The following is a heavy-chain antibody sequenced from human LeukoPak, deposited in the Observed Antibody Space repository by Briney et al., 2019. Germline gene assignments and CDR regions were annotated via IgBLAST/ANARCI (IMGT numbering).Heavy chain of an antibody. J-gene: IGHJ3*02. CDR1: GFTFSSYS. CDR2: ISSSSSYI. D-gene: IGHD3-22*01. CDR3: ARDLDSGGLDVFDI. Sequence: GGSLRLSCAASGFTFSSYSMNWVRQAPGKGLEWVSSISSSSSYIYYADSVKGRFTISRDNAKNSLYLQMNSLRAEDTAVYYCARDLDSGGLDVFDIWGQGTLVTVCS. V-gene: IGHV3-21*01.